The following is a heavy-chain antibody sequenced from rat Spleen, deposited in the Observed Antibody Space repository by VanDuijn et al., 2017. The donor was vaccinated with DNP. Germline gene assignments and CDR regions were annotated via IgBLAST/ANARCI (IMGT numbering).Heavy chain of an antibody. V-gene: IGHV2-41*01. Sequence: QVQLKESGPGLVQPSQTLSLTCTVAGFSLTSYNVHWVRQPPGKGLEWMGVIWNTGGTRYNSALKSRLSISKDTSKSQVFLKMNSLQTEDTATYYCASDNNLYYVMDAWGQGASVTVSS. CDR2: IWNTGGT. J-gene: IGHJ4*01. D-gene: IGHD1-10*01. CDR3: ASDNNLYYVMDA. CDR1: GFSLTSYN.